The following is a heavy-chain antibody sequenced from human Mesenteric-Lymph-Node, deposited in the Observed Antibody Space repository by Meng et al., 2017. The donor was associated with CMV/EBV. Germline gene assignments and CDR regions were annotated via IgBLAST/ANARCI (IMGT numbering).Heavy chain of an antibody. CDR2: INHSGST. Sequence: GSLRLSCAVSGGSISSSNWWSWVRQPPGKGLEWIGEINHSGSTNYNPSLKSRVTISVDTSKNQFSLKLSSVTAADTAVYYCARLRITMVRGVPTGAYYFDYWGQGTLVTVSS. V-gene: IGHV4-4*02. D-gene: IGHD3-10*01. CDR1: GGSISSSNW. CDR3: ARLRITMVRGVPTGAYYFDY. J-gene: IGHJ4*02.